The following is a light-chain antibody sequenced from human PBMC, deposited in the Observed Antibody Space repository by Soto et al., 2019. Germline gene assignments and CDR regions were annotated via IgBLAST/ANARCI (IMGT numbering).Light chain of an antibody. CDR1: QSISSY. Sequence: DIQMTQSPSTLSASVGDRVTITCRASQSISSYLAWYQQKPGKAPRLLIYKTSSLHSGVPSRFSGSGSGTEFTLPISSLQAGGFATYYCQEYSGYSRTFGQGTKVDI. J-gene: IGKJ1*01. CDR3: QEYSGYSRT. V-gene: IGKV1-5*03. CDR2: KTS.